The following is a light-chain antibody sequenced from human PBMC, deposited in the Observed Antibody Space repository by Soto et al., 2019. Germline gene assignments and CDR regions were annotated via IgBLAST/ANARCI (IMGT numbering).Light chain of an antibody. V-gene: IGKV3-15*01. J-gene: IGKJ1*01. CDR2: GAS. CDR3: QQYNNWPRT. Sequence: EIVLTQSPGTPSLSPGERATLSCRASESLSSNLAWYQQKPGQAPRLLIYGASTRATGIPARFSGSGSGTEFTLTISRLQSEDFAVYYCQQYNNWPRTFGQGTKVEIK. CDR1: ESLSSN.